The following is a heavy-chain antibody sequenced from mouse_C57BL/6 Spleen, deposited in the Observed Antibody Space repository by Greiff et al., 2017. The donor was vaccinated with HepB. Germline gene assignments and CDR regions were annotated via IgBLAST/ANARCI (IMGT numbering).Heavy chain of an antibody. CDR2: IDPSDSYT. D-gene: IGHD1-1*01. J-gene: IGHJ1*03. Sequence: QVQLKQPGAELVKPGASVKLSCKASGYTFTSYWMQWVKQRPGQGLEWIGEIDPSDSYTNYNQKFKGKATLTVDTSSSTAYMQLSSLTSEDSAVYYCARFYYGSSYGDFDVWGTGTTVTVSS. CDR3: ARFYYGSSYGDFDV. V-gene: IGHV1-50*01. CDR1: GYTFTSYW.